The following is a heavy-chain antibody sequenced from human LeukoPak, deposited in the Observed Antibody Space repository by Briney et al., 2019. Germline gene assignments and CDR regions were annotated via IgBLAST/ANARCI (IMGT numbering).Heavy chain of an antibody. CDR1: GYTFTSYY. CDR3: ARGPGEGGSSGYYYGKPEDPAEYYFDY. Sequence: ASVKVSCKASGYTFTSYYMHSLRQSPRLRRRWWGVIHAIGGRTIYAQKFQGRVSMTRDMSTTTVYMELSSLRSEDTAVYYCARGPGEGGSSGYYYGKPEDPAEYYFDYWGQGTLVTVSS. CDR2: IHAIGGRT. D-gene: IGHD3-22*01. V-gene: IGHV1-46*01. J-gene: IGHJ4*02.